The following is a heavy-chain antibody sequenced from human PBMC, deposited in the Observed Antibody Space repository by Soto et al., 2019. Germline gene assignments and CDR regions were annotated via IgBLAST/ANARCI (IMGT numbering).Heavy chain of an antibody. D-gene: IGHD2-8*01. J-gene: IGHJ4*02. CDR1: GYTFNTYY. V-gene: IGHV1-46*02. Sequence: ASVKVSCKPSGYTFNTYYLHWLRQAPGQALEWMGVIHPSGGGTTYAQKFMGRVTVTRDTSTTTVFMKLSSLRSEDTAVFYCSRGSSLMGLARDYFDYWGQGTLVTVSS. CDR2: IHPSGGGT. CDR3: SRGSSLMGLARDYFDY.